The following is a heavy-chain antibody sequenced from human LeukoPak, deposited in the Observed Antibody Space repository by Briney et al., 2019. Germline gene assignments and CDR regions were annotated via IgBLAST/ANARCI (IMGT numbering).Heavy chain of an antibody. Sequence: SETLSLTCTASGGSISSYNWSWIRQPPGKGLEWIGDIYYSGSTNYNPSLKSRVTISVDTSKNQFSLKLSSVTAADTAVYYCARDYYDSSGYYANDYWGQGTLVTVSS. CDR2: IYYSGST. V-gene: IGHV4-59*01. CDR1: GGSISSYN. J-gene: IGHJ4*02. D-gene: IGHD3-22*01. CDR3: ARDYYDSSGYYANDY.